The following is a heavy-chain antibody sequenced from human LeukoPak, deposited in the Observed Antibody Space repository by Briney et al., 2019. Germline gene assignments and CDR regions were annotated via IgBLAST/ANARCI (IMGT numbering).Heavy chain of an antibody. CDR3: ARDSFTTLFGYYYYYMDV. CDR1: GDSVSTNTVG. CDR2: TYYRSKWYN. D-gene: IGHD3-16*01. Sequence: SQTLSLTCAISGDSVSTNTVGWNWIRQSPSRGLEWLGRTYYRSKWYNDYAVSVKSRITINPDTSQNQFSLQLNSVTPEDTAVYYCARDSFTTLFGYYYYYMDVWGKGTTVTISS. J-gene: IGHJ6*03. V-gene: IGHV6-1*01.